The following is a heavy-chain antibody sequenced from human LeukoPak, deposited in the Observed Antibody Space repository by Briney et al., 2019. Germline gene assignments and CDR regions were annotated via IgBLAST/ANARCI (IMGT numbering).Heavy chain of an antibody. Sequence: GGSLRLSCAASGFTFSSYGTHWVRQAPGKGLEWEAVIWYDGSNKYYADSVKGRFTISRDNSQNTLYLQMNSLRAEDTAVYYCARDLGSGWMEGYFDYWGQGTLVTVSS. CDR3: ARDLGSGWMEGYFDY. D-gene: IGHD6-19*01. CDR2: IWYDGSNK. J-gene: IGHJ4*02. CDR1: GFTFSSYG. V-gene: IGHV3-33*01.